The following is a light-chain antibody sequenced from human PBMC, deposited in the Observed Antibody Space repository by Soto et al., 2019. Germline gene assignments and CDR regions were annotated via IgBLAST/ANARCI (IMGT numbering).Light chain of an antibody. V-gene: IGKV3-20*01. Sequence: EIVLTQSPGTLSLSPGEIATLSCRASQSVSGSYLAWYQQRPGQAPRVLIYGASSRATGIPDRCSGSGSGTDFTLTITRLEPEDFAVYYCQQYGSSRWTFGRGTKVEIK. CDR3: QQYGSSRWT. CDR1: QSVSGSY. CDR2: GAS. J-gene: IGKJ1*01.